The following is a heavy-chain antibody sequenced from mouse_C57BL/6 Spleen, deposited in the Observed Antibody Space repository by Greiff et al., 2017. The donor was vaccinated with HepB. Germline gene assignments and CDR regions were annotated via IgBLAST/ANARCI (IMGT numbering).Heavy chain of an antibody. CDR2: INPYNGGT. D-gene: IGHD1-1*01. J-gene: IGHJ2*01. V-gene: IGHV1-19*01. Sequence: EVQGVESGPVLVKPGASVKMSCKASGYTFTDYYMNWVKQSHGKSLEWIGVINPYNGGTSYNQKFKGKATLTVDKSSSTAYMELNSLTSEDSAVYYCARPATVAHFDYWGQGTTLTVSS. CDR3: ARPATVAHFDY. CDR1: GYTFTDYY.